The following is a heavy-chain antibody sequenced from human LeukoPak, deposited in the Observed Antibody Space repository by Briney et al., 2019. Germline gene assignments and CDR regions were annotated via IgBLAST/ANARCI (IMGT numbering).Heavy chain of an antibody. CDR3: ARGRTIFGVVTHYYYYYMDV. D-gene: IGHD3-3*01. Sequence: SETLSLTCAVYGGSFSGYYWSWIRQPPGKGREWIGEINHSGSTNYNPSLKSRVTISVDTSKNQFSLKLSSVTAADTAVYYCARGRTIFGVVTHYYYYYMDVWGKGTTVTVSS. CDR2: INHSGST. V-gene: IGHV4-34*01. CDR1: GGSFSGYY. J-gene: IGHJ6*03.